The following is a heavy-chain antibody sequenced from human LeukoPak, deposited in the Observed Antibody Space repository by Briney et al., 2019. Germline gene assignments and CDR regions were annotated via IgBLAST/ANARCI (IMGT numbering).Heavy chain of an antibody. V-gene: IGHV1-69*01. Sequence: ASVKVSCKASGGTFSSYAISWVRQAPGQGLEWMGGIIPIFGTANYAQKFQGRVTITADESTSTAYMELSSLRSEDTAVYYCARPRRVSDLMTTRSRDAFDIWGQGTMVTVSS. J-gene: IGHJ3*02. D-gene: IGHD4-17*01. CDR1: GGTFSSYA. CDR3: ARPRRVSDLMTTRSRDAFDI. CDR2: IIPIFGTA.